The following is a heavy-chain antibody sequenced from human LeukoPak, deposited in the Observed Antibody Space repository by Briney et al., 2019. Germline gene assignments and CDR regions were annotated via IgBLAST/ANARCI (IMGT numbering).Heavy chain of an antibody. CDR3: ATLVGAKY. CDR2: ISGSGGST. V-gene: IGHV3-23*01. D-gene: IGHD1-26*01. CDR1: GFTFSSYA. J-gene: IGHJ4*02. Sequence: SGGSLRLSCAASGFTFSSYAMSWVRQAPGKGLEWVSAISGSGGSTYYADSVKGRFTISRDNSKNTPYLQMNSLRVEETFIYYCATLVGAKYWGQGTLVTVSS.